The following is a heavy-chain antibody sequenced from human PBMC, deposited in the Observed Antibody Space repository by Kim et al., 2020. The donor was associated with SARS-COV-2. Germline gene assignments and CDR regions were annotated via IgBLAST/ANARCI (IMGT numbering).Heavy chain of an antibody. J-gene: IGHJ3*02. D-gene: IGHD4-17*01. CDR2: IYHSGST. CDR1: GGSISSSNW. V-gene: IGHV4-4*02. Sequence: SETLSLTCAVSGGSISSSNWWSWVRQPPGKGLEWIGEIYHSGSTNYNPSLKSRVTISVDKSKNQFSLKLSSVTAADTAVYYCARDVGTAVTTDRWAFDIWGQGTMVTVSS. CDR3: ARDVGTAVTTDRWAFDI.